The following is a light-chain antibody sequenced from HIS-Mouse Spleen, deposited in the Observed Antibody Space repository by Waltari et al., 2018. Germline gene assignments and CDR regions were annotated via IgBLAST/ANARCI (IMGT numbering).Light chain of an antibody. CDR2: DAS. CDR3: QQLNSYPPT. CDR1: QDISNY. J-gene: IGKJ1*01. Sequence: DIQMTQSPSSMSASVGDRVTLTCQASQDISNYLNWYQQKPGKAPKLLIYDASNLQSGVPSRFSGSGSGTEFTLTISSLQPEDFATYYCQQLNSYPPTFGQGTKVEIK. V-gene: IGKV1-9*01.